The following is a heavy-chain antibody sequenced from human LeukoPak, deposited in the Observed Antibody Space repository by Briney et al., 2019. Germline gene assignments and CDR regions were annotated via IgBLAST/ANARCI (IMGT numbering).Heavy chain of an antibody. Sequence: GESLQISCQGSGYTFTSYWITWVRQMPGKGLEWMGRIDPSDSYTSYSPSFQGHVTISADKSISTAYLQWSSLKASDTAMYYCARHSYGSGNPTFDYWGQGTLVTVSS. CDR3: ARHSYGSGNPTFDY. V-gene: IGHV5-10-1*01. CDR2: IDPSDSYT. CDR1: GYTFTSYW. D-gene: IGHD3-10*01. J-gene: IGHJ4*02.